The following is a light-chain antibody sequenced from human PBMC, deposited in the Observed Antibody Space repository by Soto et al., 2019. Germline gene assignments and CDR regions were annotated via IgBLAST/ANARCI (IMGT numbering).Light chain of an antibody. Sequence: QSVLTQPRSGSGSPGQSVTISCTGTSRDVGAYNYVSWYRQHPGKAPQLIIFDVTERPSGVPARFSGSKSGNTASLTISGLQADDEADYYCCSYAGSSTSFVFGGGTKVTV. CDR1: SRDVGAYNY. CDR3: CSYAGSSTSFV. CDR2: DVT. V-gene: IGLV2-11*01. J-gene: IGLJ1*01.